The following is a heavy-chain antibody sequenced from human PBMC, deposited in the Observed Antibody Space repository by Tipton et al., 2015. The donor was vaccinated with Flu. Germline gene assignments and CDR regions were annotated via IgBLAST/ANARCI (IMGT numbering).Heavy chain of an antibody. CDR3: ARHRVEVEQTKGGFDP. V-gene: IGHV4-59*08. J-gene: IGHJ5*02. CDR1: GGSISSYY. Sequence: TLSLTCTVSGGSISSYYWSWIRQPPGKGLEWIGYIYYSGSTNYNPSLKSRVTISVDTSKNQFSLKLSSVTAADTAVYYCARHRVEVEQTKGGFDPWGQGTLVTVSS. CDR2: IYYSGST. D-gene: IGHD1/OR15-1a*01.